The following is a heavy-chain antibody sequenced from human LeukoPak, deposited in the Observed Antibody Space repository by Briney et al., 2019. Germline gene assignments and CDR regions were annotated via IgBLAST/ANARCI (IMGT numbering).Heavy chain of an antibody. D-gene: IGHD2-15*01. CDR1: GFTVSNKY. Sequence: GGSLRLSCAASGFTVSNKYMSWVRQAPGKGLECVSVIYNGGNTYYADSVKGRFTISRDNSKNTLYLQMNSLRAEDTTIYYCARGGASELYYFDYWGQGTLVTVSS. V-gene: IGHV3-53*01. CDR3: ARGGASELYYFDY. J-gene: IGHJ4*02. CDR2: IYNGGNT.